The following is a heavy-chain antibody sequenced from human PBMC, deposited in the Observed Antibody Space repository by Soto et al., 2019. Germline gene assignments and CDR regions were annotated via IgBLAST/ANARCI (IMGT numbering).Heavy chain of an antibody. CDR1: GGTFSSYA. V-gene: IGHV1-69*13. CDR2: IIPIFGTA. D-gene: IGHD3-10*01. Sequence: ASVKVSCKASGGTFSSYAISWVRQAPGQGLEWMGGIIPIFGTANYAQKFQGRVTITADESTSTAYMELNSLRSEDTAVYYCARDRVTMVRGVTLDYWGQGTLVTVSS. J-gene: IGHJ4*02. CDR3: ARDRVTMVRGVTLDY.